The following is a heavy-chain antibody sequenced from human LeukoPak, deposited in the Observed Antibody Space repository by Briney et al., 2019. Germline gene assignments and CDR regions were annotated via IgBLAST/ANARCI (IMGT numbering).Heavy chain of an antibody. Sequence: PGRSLRLSCAASGFTFRSYGMHWVRQAPGKGLEWVAVIWYDGSNKNYADSVKGRFTISRDNSKNTLYLQMNSLRAEDTAVYYCARAWDSSGWYYFDYWGQGTLVTVSS. CDR2: IWYDGSNK. V-gene: IGHV3-33*01. J-gene: IGHJ4*02. CDR1: GFTFRSYG. CDR3: ARAWDSSGWYYFDY. D-gene: IGHD6-19*01.